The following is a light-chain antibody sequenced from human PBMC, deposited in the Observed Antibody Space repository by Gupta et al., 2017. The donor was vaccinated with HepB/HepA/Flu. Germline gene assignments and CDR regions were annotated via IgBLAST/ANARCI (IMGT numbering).Light chain of an antibody. V-gene: IGLV1-40*01. CDR3: QSYDSSLSGSRV. CDR2: GNR. CDR1: GAGYD. Sequence: GAGYDVHWYQQLPETAPTLLIYGNRNRPSGVPDRFSGSKSGTSASLAITALQAEDEADYYSQSYDSSLSGSRVFGGGTKLTVL. J-gene: IGLJ2*01.